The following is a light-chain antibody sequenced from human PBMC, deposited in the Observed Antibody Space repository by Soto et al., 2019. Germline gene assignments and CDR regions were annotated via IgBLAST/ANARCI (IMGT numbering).Light chain of an antibody. CDR2: DVS. V-gene: IGLV2-14*04. CDR1: RSDVGGYNY. Sequence: TITRTETRSDVGGYNYVSWYQQHPGKAPKLMIYDVSNRPSGVSNRFSGSKSGNTASLTISVLQAEDEADYYCSSYTSSSTYVFGTGTKVTVL. CDR3: SSYTSSSTYV. J-gene: IGLJ1*01.